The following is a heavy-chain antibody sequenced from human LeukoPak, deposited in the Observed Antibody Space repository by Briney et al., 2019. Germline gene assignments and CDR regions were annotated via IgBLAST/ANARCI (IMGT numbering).Heavy chain of an antibody. CDR3: ARYSGTYRDY. CDR2: ISSGSSYI. Sequence: GGSLRLSCAASGFTFSNYNMNWVRQAPGKGLEWVSSISSGSSYIFYADSVKGRFTISRDNAKNSLYLQMNSLRVEDTALYYCARYSGTYRDYWGQGTLVTVSS. D-gene: IGHD1-26*01. V-gene: IGHV3-21*01. J-gene: IGHJ4*02. CDR1: GFTFSNYN.